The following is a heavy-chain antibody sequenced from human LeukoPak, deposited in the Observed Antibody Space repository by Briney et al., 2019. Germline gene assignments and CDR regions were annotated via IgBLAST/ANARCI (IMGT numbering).Heavy chain of an antibody. D-gene: IGHD6-13*01. J-gene: IGHJ6*03. CDR1: GFTFSDYY. V-gene: IGHV3-11*01. CDR2: ISSSGSTI. Sequence: GGSLRLSCAASGFTFSDYYMSWIRQASGKGLEWVSYISSSGSTIYYADSVKGRFTISRDNAKNSLYLQMNSLRAEDTAVYYCARQWQQLDPSAQYYYYYYMDVWGKGTTVTISS. CDR3: ARQWQQLDPSAQYYYYYYMDV.